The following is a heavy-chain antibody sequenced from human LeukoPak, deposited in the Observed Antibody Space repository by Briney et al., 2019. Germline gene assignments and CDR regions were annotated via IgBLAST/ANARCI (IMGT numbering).Heavy chain of an antibody. CDR2: IYYSGST. D-gene: IGHD4-11*01. Sequence: PSETLSLTXTVSGGSISSDSYYWGWIRQPPGNGLEWIGYIYYSGSTNYNPSLKSRVTISVGTSKNQFSLKLSSVTAADTAVYYCARGRYSNYVDYWGQGTLVTVSS. V-gene: IGHV4-61*01. CDR3: ARGRYSNYVDY. J-gene: IGHJ4*02. CDR1: GGSISSDSYY.